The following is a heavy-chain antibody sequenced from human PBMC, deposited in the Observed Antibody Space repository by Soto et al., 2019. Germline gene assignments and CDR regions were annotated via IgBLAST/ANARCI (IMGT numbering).Heavy chain of an antibody. Sequence: EVQLLESGGGLVQPGGSLRLSCAASGFTFSSYAMTWVRQAPGKGLEWVSTISRSGDSTYYRDSVKGRFTISRDNSKNTVYLQMNSLRAEHTAGYYCAKTDKFNPQSTGWANRFDYWGQGTLVTVSS. CDR3: AKTDKFNPQSTGWANRFDY. CDR2: ISRSGDST. V-gene: IGHV3-23*01. D-gene: IGHD6-19*01. J-gene: IGHJ4*02. CDR1: GFTFSSYA.